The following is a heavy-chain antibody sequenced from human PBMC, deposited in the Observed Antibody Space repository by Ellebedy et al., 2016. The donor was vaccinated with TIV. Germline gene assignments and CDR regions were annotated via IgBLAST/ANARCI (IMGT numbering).Heavy chain of an antibody. CDR2: ISRNGGGT. D-gene: IGHD1-26*01. V-gene: IGHV3-23*01. CDR3: AKDLGIERQWGFDY. CDR1: GLTFSTYA. Sequence: PGGSLRLSCVASGLTFSTYAMGWVRQAPGKGLEWVSTISRNGGGTYYAGSVKGRFTISRDNSNNTLWLQMSGLRAEDTARYFCAKDLGIERQWGFDYWGQGTLVTVSS. J-gene: IGHJ4*02.